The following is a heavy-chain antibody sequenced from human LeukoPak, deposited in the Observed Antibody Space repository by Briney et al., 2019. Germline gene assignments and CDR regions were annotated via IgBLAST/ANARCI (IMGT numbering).Heavy chain of an antibody. Sequence: GGSLRLSCAASGFTFSSYWMHWVRQAPGKGLVWVSRINSDGSSTSYADSVKGRFTISRDNAKNSLYLQMNSLRAEDTALYYCARDLRVVITGSFDSWGQGTLVTVSS. V-gene: IGHV3-74*01. CDR3: ARDLRVVITGSFDS. CDR1: GFTFSSYW. J-gene: IGHJ4*02. D-gene: IGHD3-22*01. CDR2: INSDGSST.